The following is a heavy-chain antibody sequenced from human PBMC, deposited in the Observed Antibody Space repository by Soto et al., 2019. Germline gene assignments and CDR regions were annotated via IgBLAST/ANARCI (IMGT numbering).Heavy chain of an antibody. CDR3: ARESVLLQLAYSVDY. Sequence: QVQLQQSGPGLVKPSQTLSLTCAISGDSVSSNSSAWNWIRQSPSRGLEWLGRTYYRSKSYNNYAVSVKSRIPSNPDTNKNQFSLQLNSVTPEDTAVYYCARESVLLQLAYSVDYWGQPNLVTVAS. V-gene: IGHV6-1*01. CDR2: TYYRSKSYN. CDR1: GDSVSSNSSA. J-gene: IGHJ4*02. D-gene: IGHD6-13*01.